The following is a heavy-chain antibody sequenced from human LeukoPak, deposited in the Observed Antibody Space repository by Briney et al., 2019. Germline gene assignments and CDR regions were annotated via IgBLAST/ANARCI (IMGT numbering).Heavy chain of an antibody. V-gene: IGHV3-7*01. J-gene: IGHJ4*02. CDR1: GFSFPNYW. Sequence: SGGSLRLSCAASGFSFPNYWMTWVRQAPGKGLEWVANIKQDGSEKYYVDSVKGRFTISRDNAKNSLYLQMNSLRAEDTAVYYCARTMGATPTFGYWGQGTLVTVSS. CDR3: ARTMGATPTFGY. CDR2: IKQDGSEK. D-gene: IGHD1-26*01.